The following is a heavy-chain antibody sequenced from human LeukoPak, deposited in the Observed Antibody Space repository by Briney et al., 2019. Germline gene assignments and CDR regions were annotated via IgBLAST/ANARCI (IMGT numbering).Heavy chain of an antibody. D-gene: IGHD3-22*01. J-gene: IGHJ4*02. CDR1: GGSISSYY. CDR3: ARVTGRVGYYDSSGYYYDY. CDR2: IYYSGST. Sequence: TSETLSLTCTVSGGSISSYYWSWIRQPPGKGLEWIGYIYYSGSTNYNPSLKSRVTISVDTSKNQFSLKLSSVTAADTAVYYCARVTGRVGYYDSSGYYYDYWGQGTLVTVSS. V-gene: IGHV4-59*12.